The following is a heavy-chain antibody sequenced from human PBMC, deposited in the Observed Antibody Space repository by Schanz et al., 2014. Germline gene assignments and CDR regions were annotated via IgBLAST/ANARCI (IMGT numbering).Heavy chain of an antibody. CDR1: GYTFTTYA. J-gene: IGHJ4*02. CDR3: ARSAGRDFWSGYYTRFDY. Sequence: QIQLVQSGPEVKKPGATVKVSCKASGYTFTTYAMSWVRQAPGQGLEWVGWISVYTGNTKYGQKVQGRVTMTADTSTNTAYMELRSLRSDDTAVYYCARSAGRDFWSGYYTRFDYWGQGTLVTGSS. D-gene: IGHD3-3*01. CDR2: ISVYTGNT. V-gene: IGHV1-18*01.